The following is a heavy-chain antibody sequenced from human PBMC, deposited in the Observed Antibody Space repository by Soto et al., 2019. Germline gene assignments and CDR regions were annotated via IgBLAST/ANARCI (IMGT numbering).Heavy chain of an antibody. CDR2: MNPNSGNT. Sequence: QVQLVQSGAEVKKPGASVKVSCKASGYTFTSYDINWVRQATGQGLEWMGWMNPNSGNTGYAQKFQGRVTMTRNTSISTAYMELSSLRSEDTAVYYCASGISRGWPYYYYYYMDVWGKGTTVTVSS. J-gene: IGHJ6*03. CDR1: GYTFTSYD. D-gene: IGHD6-19*01. CDR3: ASGISRGWPYYYYYYMDV. V-gene: IGHV1-8*01.